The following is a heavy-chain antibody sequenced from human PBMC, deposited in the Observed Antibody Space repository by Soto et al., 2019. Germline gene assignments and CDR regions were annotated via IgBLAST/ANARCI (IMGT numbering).Heavy chain of an antibody. CDR2: ISSSGSTI. D-gene: IGHD3-3*01. V-gene: IGHV3-11*01. CDR1: GFTFSDYY. J-gene: IGHJ6*03. CDR3: ARVAPGGDFWSGYYTYYYYMDV. Sequence: GGSLRLSCAASGFTFSDYYMSWIRQAPGKGLEWVSYISSSGSTIYYADSVKGRFTISRDNAKNSLYLQMNSLRAEDTAVYYCARVAPGGDFWSGYYTYYYYMDVWGKGTTVTVSS.